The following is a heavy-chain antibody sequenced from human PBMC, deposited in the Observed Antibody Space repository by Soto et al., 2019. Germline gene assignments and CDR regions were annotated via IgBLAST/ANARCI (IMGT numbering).Heavy chain of an antibody. J-gene: IGHJ4*02. CDR3: VRTSGSGGYDPFDY. CDR2: ISSSGSTI. CDR1: GFTFNDHY. Sequence: GGSLRLSCAASGFTFNDHYMSWIRQPPGKGLEWVAHISSSGSTIYYADSVKGRFTISRDNAKTSLFLEMNTLRAEDTAVYYCVRTSGSGGYDPFDYWGQGTLVTVSS. V-gene: IGHV3-11*01. D-gene: IGHD5-12*01.